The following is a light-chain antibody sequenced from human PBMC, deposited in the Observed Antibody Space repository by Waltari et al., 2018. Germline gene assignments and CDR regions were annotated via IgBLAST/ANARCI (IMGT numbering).Light chain of an antibody. CDR2: EVS. Sequence: QSALPQPPSASGSPGPSVTISCTGTISDVGGYNSVSWYHQHPGKAPKLMIYEVSKRHSAVPHLLAGSKSGNTASLTVSGVQAENEADYYCSSYAGSKKYVYGTGTKVTVL. V-gene: IGLV2-8*01. CDR1: ISDVGGYNS. J-gene: IGLJ1*01. CDR3: SSYAGSKKYV.